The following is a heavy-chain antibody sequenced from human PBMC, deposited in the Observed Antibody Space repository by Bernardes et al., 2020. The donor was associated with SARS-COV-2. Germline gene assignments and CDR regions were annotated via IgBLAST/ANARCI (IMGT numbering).Heavy chain of an antibody. D-gene: IGHD3-10*01. CDR3: VKDPVGELRFDY. Sequence: GGSLRLSCAASGFTFSSYAMSWVRQAPGKGLEWVSAISGSGGSTYYADSVKGRFTISRDNSKNTLYLQMNSLRAEDTAVYYCVKDPVGELRFDYWGQGILVTVSS. J-gene: IGHJ4*02. CDR1: GFTFSSYA. V-gene: IGHV3-23*01. CDR2: ISGSGGST.